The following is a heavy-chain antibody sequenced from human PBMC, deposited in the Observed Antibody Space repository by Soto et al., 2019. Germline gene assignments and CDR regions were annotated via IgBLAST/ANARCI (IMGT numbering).Heavy chain of an antibody. D-gene: IGHD3-10*01. J-gene: IGHJ5*02. CDR1: GGSISSGGYY. CDR2: IYYSGST. CDR3: ARVTMVRGVIITPLCFDP. Sequence: SSETLSLTCTVSGGSISSGGYYWSWIRQHPGKGLEWIGYIYYSGSTYYNPSLKSRVTISVDTSKNQFSLKLSSVTAADTAVYYCARVTMVRGVIITPLCFDPWGQGTLVTVSS. V-gene: IGHV4-31*03.